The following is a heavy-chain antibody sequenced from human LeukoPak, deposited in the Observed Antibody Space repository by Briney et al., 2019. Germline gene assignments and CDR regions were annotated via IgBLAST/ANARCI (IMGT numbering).Heavy chain of an antibody. D-gene: IGHD2-15*01. CDR3: VRHGGGYCSGGSCYVDY. V-gene: IGHV4-39*01. J-gene: IGHJ4*02. CDR2: IYYSGST. Sequence: SETLSLTCTASCGSISSSSYYWGWIRQPPGKGLEWIGSIYYSGSTYYNPSLKSRVTISVDTSKNQFSLKVTSVTAADTAVYYCVRHGGGYCSGGSCYVDYWGQGTLVTVSS. CDR1: CGSISSSSYY.